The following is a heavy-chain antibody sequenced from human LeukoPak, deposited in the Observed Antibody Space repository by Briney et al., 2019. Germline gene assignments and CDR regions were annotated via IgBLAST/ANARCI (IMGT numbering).Heavy chain of an antibody. CDR2: IISIFGTA. CDR1: GGTFISYA. D-gene: IGHD3-10*01. V-gene: IGHV1-69*05. Sequence: SVKVSCKAAGGTFISYAISWVRQAPGQGLEWMGGIISIFGTANYAQKFQGRVTITTDESTSTAYMELSSLRAEDTAVYYCARDMQSGSYYSYGMDVWGQGTTVTVSS. J-gene: IGHJ6*02. CDR3: ARDMQSGSYYSYGMDV.